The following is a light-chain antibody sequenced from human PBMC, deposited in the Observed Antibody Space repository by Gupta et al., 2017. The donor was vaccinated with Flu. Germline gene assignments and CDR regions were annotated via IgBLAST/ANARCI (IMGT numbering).Light chain of an antibody. J-gene: IGKJ1*01. CDR2: DAS. CDR3: QQPWT. Sequence: EIVLTQSPATLSLSPGERATLSCRASQSVSSYLAWYQQKPGQAPRLLIYDASNRATGIPARFSGSGSGTDFTLTISSLEPKDFAVYYCQQPWTFGQGTKVEIK. V-gene: IGKV3-11*01. CDR1: QSVSSY.